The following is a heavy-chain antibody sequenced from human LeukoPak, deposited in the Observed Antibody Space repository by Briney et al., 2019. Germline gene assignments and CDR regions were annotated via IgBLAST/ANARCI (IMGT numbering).Heavy chain of an antibody. J-gene: IGHJ4*02. CDR3: ARATSDYGDYTD. CDR2: INPNSGGT. V-gene: IGHV1-2*02. D-gene: IGHD4-17*01. CDR1: GYTFTGYY. Sequence: GSVTVSCKASGYTFTGYYMHWVRQAPGQGLEWMGWINPNSGGTNYAQKFQGRVTMTRDTSISTAYMELSRLRSDDTAVYYCARATSDYGDYTDWLQGTLVTVSS.